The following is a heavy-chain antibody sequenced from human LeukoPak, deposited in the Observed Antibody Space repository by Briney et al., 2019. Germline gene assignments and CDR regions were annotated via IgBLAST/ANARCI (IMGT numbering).Heavy chain of an antibody. CDR1: GGSFSGYY. CDR2: INHSGST. Sequence: SETLSLTCAVYGGSFSGYYWSWIHQPPGKELEWIGEINHSGSTNYNPSLKSRVTISVDTSKNQFSLKLSSVTAADTAVYYCARATRIYCGGDCYQYYYHYMDVWGEGTTVTISS. CDR3: ARATRIYCGGDCYQYYYHYMDV. D-gene: IGHD2-21*02. J-gene: IGHJ6*03. V-gene: IGHV4-34*01.